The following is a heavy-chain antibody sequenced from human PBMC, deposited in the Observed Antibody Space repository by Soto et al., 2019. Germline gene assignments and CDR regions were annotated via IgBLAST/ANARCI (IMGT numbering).Heavy chain of an antibody. CDR1: GSSFSNAW. Sequence: GWSQTLSCAPSGSSFSNAWMNWVRRAPGSGQEWVGRVKSKTDGGTTDYAAPGKGRFTISRDDSKNTLYLQMNSLKTEDTAVYYCTHPRGITFGGVIGDYYYYGMDVWGQGTTVTVSS. D-gene: IGHD3-16*02. V-gene: IGHV3-15*01. CDR2: VKSKTDGGTT. J-gene: IGHJ6*02. CDR3: THPRGITFGGVIGDYYYYGMDV.